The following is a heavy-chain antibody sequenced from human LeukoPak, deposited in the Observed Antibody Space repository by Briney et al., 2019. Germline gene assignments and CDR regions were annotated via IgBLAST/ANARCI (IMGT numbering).Heavy chain of an antibody. J-gene: IGHJ4*02. V-gene: IGHV3-23*01. CDR3: TKRVDGSGTYYIDY. D-gene: IGHD3-10*01. CDR1: GFTFSTYV. CDR2: IGGTDGTT. Sequence: GGSLRLSCAASGFTFSTYVMNWVRQAPGKGLEWVSAIGGTDGTTFYADSVKGRFAISRDNSKNTLFLDMLTLRAEDTALYYCTKRVDGSGTYYIDYWGQGTLVTVSS.